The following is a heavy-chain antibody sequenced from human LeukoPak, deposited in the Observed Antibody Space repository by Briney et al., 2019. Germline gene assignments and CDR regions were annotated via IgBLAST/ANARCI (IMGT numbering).Heavy chain of an antibody. D-gene: IGHD5-18*01. CDR2: IYYSGST. CDR3: ARDATWTQLSCFDP. J-gene: IGHJ5*02. V-gene: IGHV4-39*07. Sequence: SQTLSLTCTVSGGSISSGSYYWGWIRQPPGKGLEWIGTIYYSGSTYYNPSLKSRVTISLDTSKHQFSLKLSSVTAADTAVYYCARDATWTQLSCFDPWGQGTLVTVSS. CDR1: GGSISSGSYY.